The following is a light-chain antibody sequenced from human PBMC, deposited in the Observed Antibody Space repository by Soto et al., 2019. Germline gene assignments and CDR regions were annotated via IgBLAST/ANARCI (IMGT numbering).Light chain of an antibody. CDR3: QQYNNWPPLT. CDR2: GAS. V-gene: IGKV3-15*01. J-gene: IGKJ4*01. Sequence: EIVMTQSPATLSVSPGERATLSCRASQSVSGNLAWYQQKPGQAPRLLIYGASTRATGIPARFSGSGSGTEFALTISSRQSEDFAVYYCQQYNNWPPLTFGGGTKVEIK. CDR1: QSVSGN.